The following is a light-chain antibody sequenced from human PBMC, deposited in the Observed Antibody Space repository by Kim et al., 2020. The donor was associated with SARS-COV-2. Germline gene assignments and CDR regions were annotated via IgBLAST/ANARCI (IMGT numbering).Light chain of an antibody. CDR3: QQYNNWPPLT. J-gene: IGKJ4*01. CDR2: GAS. Sequence: SPGEGATLSCRASQSVRSNLAWYQQKPGQAPRLLISGASTRATGIPARFSGSGSGTEFTLTISSLQSEDFAVYYCQQYNNWPPLTFGGGTKVDIK. CDR1: QSVRSN. V-gene: IGKV3-15*01.